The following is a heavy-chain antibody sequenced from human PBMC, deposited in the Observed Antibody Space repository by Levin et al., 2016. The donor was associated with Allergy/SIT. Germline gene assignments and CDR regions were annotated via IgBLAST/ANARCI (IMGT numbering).Heavy chain of an antibody. CDR3: ARDGHYYDSSGYYLNYYGMDV. CDR2: ISSSSSYI. D-gene: IGHD3-22*01. V-gene: IGHV3-21*01. CDR1: GFTFSSYS. Sequence: GESLKISCAASGFTFSSYSMNWVRQAPGKGLEWVSSISSSSSYIYYADSVKGRFTISRDNAKNSLYLQMNSLRAEDTAVYYCARDGHYYDSSGYYLNYYGMDVWGQGTTVTVSS. J-gene: IGHJ6*02.